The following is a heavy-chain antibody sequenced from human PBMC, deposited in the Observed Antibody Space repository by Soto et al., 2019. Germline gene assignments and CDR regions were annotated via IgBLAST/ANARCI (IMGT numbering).Heavy chain of an antibody. CDR3: ARSGGYHYGMDV. J-gene: IGHJ6*02. CDR1: GDSLSSNSAT. Sequence: KQSPTLSLSCAISGDSLSSNSATWSWVRQSPSRGLEWLGRTYYRSKYHNEYAVSVKGRITIKPDTSKNQFSLQLNSVTPEDTAVYYCARSGGYHYGMDVWGPGTTVTVSS. CDR2: TYYRSKYHN. D-gene: IGHD1-1*01. V-gene: IGHV6-1*01.